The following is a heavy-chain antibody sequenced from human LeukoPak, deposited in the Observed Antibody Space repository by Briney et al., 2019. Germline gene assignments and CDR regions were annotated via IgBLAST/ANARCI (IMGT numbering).Heavy chain of an antibody. CDR3: TTAPNCSSTSCRKNYYGMDV. CDR2: IKSKTDGGTT. V-gene: IGHV3-15*01. CDR1: GFTFSSYA. Sequence: PGGSLRLSCAASGFTFSSYAMSWVRQAPGKGLEWVGRIKSKTDGGTTDYAAPVKGRFTISRDDSKNTLYLQMNSLKTEDTAVYYCTTAPNCSSTSCRKNYYGMDVWGQGTTVTVSS. D-gene: IGHD2-2*01. J-gene: IGHJ6*02.